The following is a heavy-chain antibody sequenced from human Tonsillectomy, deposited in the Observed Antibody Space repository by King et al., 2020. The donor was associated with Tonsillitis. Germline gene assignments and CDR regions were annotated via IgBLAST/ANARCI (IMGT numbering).Heavy chain of an antibody. J-gene: IGHJ6*02. CDR3: AKGIYGSRSHFPKDYYYYGMDV. D-gene: IGHD3-10*01. CDR2: ISHSGGRT. Sequence: VQLVESGGGLVQPGGSLRLSCAASGFTFSSYAMNWVRQAPGKGLEWVSGISHSGGRTDYADSVKGRFTISRDNSKNTLYLHMDSLRAEDTAVYYCAKGIYGSRSHFPKDYYYYGMDVWGQGTTVTVSS. CDR1: GFTFSSYA. V-gene: IGHV3-23*04.